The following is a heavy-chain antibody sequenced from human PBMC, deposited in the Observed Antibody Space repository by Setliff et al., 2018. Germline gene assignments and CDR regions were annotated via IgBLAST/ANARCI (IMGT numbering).Heavy chain of an antibody. J-gene: IGHJ6*03. D-gene: IGHD5-12*01. Sequence: GESLKISCAASGFTFTDAWMSWVRQAPGKGLEWVGRIKSKTDGGTTDYAAPVKGRFTISRDNAKNSLYLQMNSLRAEDTAVYYCAREKMATNYYYYYMDVWGKGTTVTVSS. CDR2: IKSKTDGGTT. CDR3: AREKMATNYYYYYMDV. V-gene: IGHV3-15*01. CDR1: GFTFTDAW.